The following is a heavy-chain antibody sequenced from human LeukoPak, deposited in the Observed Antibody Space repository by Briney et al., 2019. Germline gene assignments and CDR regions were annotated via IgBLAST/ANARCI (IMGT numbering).Heavy chain of an antibody. D-gene: IGHD3-22*01. Sequence: SETLSLTCTASGDSISSYYWSWIRQPPGKGLEWIGYIYYSGSTNYNPSLKSRVTISVDTSKNQFSLKLSSVTAADTAVYYCARQRYDDEESWGQGTLVTVSS. J-gene: IGHJ4*02. CDR1: GDSISSYY. CDR3: ARQRYDDEES. CDR2: IYYSGST. V-gene: IGHV4-59*08.